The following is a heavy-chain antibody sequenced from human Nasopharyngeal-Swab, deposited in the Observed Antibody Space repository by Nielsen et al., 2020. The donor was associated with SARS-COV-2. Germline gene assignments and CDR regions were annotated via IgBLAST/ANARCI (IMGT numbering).Heavy chain of an antibody. V-gene: IGHV4-61*01. CDR3: ARDRGDLRKYHFDS. D-gene: IGHD2-2*01. CDR2: IFYTGNT. CDR1: RGSVSRGSHY. Sequence: GSLRLSCTVSRGSVSRGSHYWTWIRPPPGKELDWIGYIFYTGNTNYNPSLESRVTMSIDTSKNQFSLKLSSVTAADTAVYYCARDRGDLRKYHFDSWGQGTQIAVSS. J-gene: IGHJ4*02.